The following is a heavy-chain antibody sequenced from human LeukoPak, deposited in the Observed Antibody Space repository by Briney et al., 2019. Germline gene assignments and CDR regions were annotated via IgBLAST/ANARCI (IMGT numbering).Heavy chain of an antibody. CDR2: TTNKANGYTT. J-gene: IGHJ4*02. CDR1: GFTFSAHY. CDR3: ARGGGIAVAGTGIDY. V-gene: IGHV3-72*01. Sequence: PGGSLTLSCAVSGFTFSAHYMDWVRQAPGKGLEWVGRTTNKANGYTTEYAASVKGRFTISRDDSKNSLYLQMNSLKTEDTAVYYCARGGGIAVAGTGIDYWGQGTLVTVSS. D-gene: IGHD6-19*01.